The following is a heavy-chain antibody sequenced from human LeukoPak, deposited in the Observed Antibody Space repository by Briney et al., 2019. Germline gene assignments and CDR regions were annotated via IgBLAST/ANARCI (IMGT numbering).Heavy chain of an antibody. Sequence: PGGSLRLSCAASGFTFSSYEMNWVRQAPGKGLEWVSAISGSGGSTYYADSVKGRFTISRDNSRATLSLQMNSLRAGDTAVYYCVKGILPGAFDIWGQGTMVTVSS. J-gene: IGHJ3*02. CDR2: ISGSGGST. CDR1: GFTFSSYE. CDR3: VKGILPGAFDI. V-gene: IGHV3-23*01.